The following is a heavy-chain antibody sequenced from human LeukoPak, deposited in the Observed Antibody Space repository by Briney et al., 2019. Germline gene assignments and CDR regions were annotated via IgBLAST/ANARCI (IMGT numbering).Heavy chain of an antibody. D-gene: IGHD3-22*01. J-gene: IGHJ5*02. CDR1: GGSISSYY. CDR3: ARAITMIRGNWFDP. CDR2: IYYSGST. V-gene: IGHV4-59*01. Sequence: SETLSLTCTVSGGSISSYYWIWIRQPPGRGREGIGHIYYSGSTNYNPSLKSPVTISVATSKTQFSLKLSSVTAADTAVYYCARAITMIRGNWFDPWGQGTLVTVSS.